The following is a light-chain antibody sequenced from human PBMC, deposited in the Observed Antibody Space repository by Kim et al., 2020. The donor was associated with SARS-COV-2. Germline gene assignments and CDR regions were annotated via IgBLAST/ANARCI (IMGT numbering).Light chain of an antibody. J-gene: IGLJ3*02. CDR2: RND. V-gene: IGLV1-47*01. CDR1: SANIESNY. Sequence: PGQTVSTVCSGISANIESNYVYWYQQFPGKAPKLLIFRNDRRPPGVPDRFSGSKSGTSASLAISGLRSDDEADYYCAAWDDSLLRVFGGGTQLTVL. CDR3: AAWDDSLLRV.